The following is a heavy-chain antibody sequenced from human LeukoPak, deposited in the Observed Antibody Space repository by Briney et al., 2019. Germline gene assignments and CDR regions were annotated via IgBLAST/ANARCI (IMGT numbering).Heavy chain of an antibody. D-gene: IGHD1-26*01. J-gene: IGHJ4*02. Sequence: GSLRLSCAASGFTVSTYNMNWVRQAPGKGLEWVSHITSSSSNIYYADSVKGRFTIARDNAKNALYLQMNSLRDEDTAVYYCATSGNYYLEYWGQGTLVTVSS. CDR3: ATSGNYYLEY. V-gene: IGHV3-48*02. CDR2: ITSSSSNI. CDR1: GFTVSTYN.